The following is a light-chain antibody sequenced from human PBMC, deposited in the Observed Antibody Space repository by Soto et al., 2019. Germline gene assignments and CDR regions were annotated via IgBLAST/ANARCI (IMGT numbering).Light chain of an antibody. CDR3: QSYDSSLSGSVV. CDR1: SSNIGAGYD. CDR2: GNN. V-gene: IGLV1-40*01. Sequence: QSVLTQPPSMSGAPGQGVTIPCTGSSSNIGAGYDVHWYQQLPGTAPKLLVYGNNNRPSGVPDRFSGSKSGTTASLAITGLQADDEADYYCQSYDSSLSGSVVFGGGTKLTVL. J-gene: IGLJ2*01.